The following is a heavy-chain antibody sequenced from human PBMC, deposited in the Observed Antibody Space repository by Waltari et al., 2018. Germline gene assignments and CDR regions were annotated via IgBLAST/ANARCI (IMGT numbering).Heavy chain of an antibody. J-gene: IGHJ6*03. V-gene: IGHV1-69*13. CDR2: IIPIFGTA. D-gene: IGHD6-6*01. Sequence: QVQLVQAGAEVKKPGSSVKVSCKASGGTFSRYAISWVRRAPGQGLEWMGRIIPIFGTANYAQKFQGRVTITADKSTSTAYMELSSLRSEDTAVYYCARAAYSSSSRSYYYYMDVWGKGTTVTISS. CDR3: ARAAYSSSSRSYYYYMDV. CDR1: GGTFSRYA.